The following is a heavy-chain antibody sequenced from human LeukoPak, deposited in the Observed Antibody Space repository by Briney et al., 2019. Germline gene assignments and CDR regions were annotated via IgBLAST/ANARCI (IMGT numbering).Heavy chain of an antibody. V-gene: IGHV1-8*01. J-gene: IGHJ4*02. CDR3: AGSSGDSSSFDY. D-gene: IGHD6-13*01. Sequence: ASVKVSCTPSGYTFTSYDINRVRQAPGQGIEWMGWMNPNSGNTGYAQKFQGRVTMTRNTSISTAYMELSSLRSEDTAVYYCAGSSGDSSSFDYWGQATLVTVSS. CDR2: MNPNSGNT. CDR1: GYTFTSYD.